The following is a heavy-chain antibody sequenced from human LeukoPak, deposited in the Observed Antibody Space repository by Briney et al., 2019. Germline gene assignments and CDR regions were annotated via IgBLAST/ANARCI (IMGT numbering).Heavy chain of an antibody. J-gene: IGHJ4*02. Sequence: GGSLRLSCAASGFTVSSNYMSWVRQAPGKGLEWVSLIYSGGSTYYADSVKGRFTISRDNSKNTLYLQMNSLRAEDTAVYYCARWYYDSSGYYRHFDYWGQGTLVTVSS. CDR2: IYSGGST. V-gene: IGHV3-53*01. CDR3: ARWYYDSSGYYRHFDY. CDR1: GFTVSSNY. D-gene: IGHD3-22*01.